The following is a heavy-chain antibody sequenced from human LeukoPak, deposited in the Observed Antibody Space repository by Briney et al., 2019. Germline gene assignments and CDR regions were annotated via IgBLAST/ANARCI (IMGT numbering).Heavy chain of an antibody. J-gene: IGHJ4*02. Sequence: SETLSLTCTVSGYSISSGYYWGWIRQPPGKGLEWIGSIYHSGSTYYNPSLKSRVTISVDTSKNQFSLKLSSVTAADTAVYYCARDHGWSGWYYFDYWGQGTLVTVSS. V-gene: IGHV4-38-2*02. CDR3: ARDHGWSGWYYFDY. CDR1: GYSISSGYY. D-gene: IGHD6-19*01. CDR2: IYHSGST.